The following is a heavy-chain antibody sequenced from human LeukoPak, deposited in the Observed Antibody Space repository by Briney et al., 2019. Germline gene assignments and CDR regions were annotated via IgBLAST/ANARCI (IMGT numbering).Heavy chain of an antibody. CDR1: GDSVSRTNYY. V-gene: IGHV4-61*02. CDR3: ARDRGTTTARGVPSWFDP. D-gene: IGHD3-10*01. Sequence: SEALSLTCTVSGDSVSRTNYYWTWVRQPAGKGLEWIGRIYTTGSPSYSPSLKSRVTISVDTSTNQFSLKLTSVSAADTAVYYCARDRGTTTARGVPSWFDPWGQGILVTVSS. J-gene: IGHJ5*02. CDR2: IYTTGSP.